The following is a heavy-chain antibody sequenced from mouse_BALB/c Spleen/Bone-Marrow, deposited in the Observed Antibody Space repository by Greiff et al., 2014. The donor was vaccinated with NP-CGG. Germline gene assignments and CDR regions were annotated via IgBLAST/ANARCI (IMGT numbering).Heavy chain of an antibody. J-gene: IGHJ1*01. D-gene: IGHD2-10*01. Sequence: EVQLQQSGTVLARPGASVKMSCKASDYTFTSYRMHWLKQRPGQGLEWIGAIYPGNSDASYNQKFKGKAELTAVKSTSTAYMDLSSLTNEDSAVYYCTLAYFGQGDWFFDVWGAGTTVTVSS. CDR1: DYTFTSYR. CDR2: IYPGNSDA. V-gene: IGHV1-5*01. CDR3: TLAYFGQGDWFFDV.